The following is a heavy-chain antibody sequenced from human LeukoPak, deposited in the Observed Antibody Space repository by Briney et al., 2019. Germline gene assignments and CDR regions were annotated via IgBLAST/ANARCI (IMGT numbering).Heavy chain of an antibody. D-gene: IGHD5-12*01. Sequence: PGGSLRLSCAASGFTFSSYEMNWVRQAPGQGLEWISYISSSGDSIFYPDSVKGRFTISRDNAKSSLFLQMNSLRAEDTAIYYCARDLARLRGKGERSFDLWGRGTLVTVSS. J-gene: IGHJ2*01. CDR2: ISSSGDSI. CDR3: ARDLARLRGKGERSFDL. V-gene: IGHV3-48*03. CDR1: GFTFSSYE.